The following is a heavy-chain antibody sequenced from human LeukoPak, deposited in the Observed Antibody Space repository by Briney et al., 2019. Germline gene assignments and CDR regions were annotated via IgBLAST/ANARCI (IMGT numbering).Heavy chain of an antibody. CDR2: IYVNGNT. V-gene: IGHV4-4*07. CDR3: ARVVKQWLANFDY. Sequence: PGGSLRLSCATSGFTFSSHDMNWIRQPAGKGLEWIGRIYVNGNTNYNPSLKSRITMSVDTSKNQFSLKLSSVTAADTAVYYCARVVKQWLANFDYWGQGTLVTVSS. CDR1: GFTFSSHD. J-gene: IGHJ4*02. D-gene: IGHD6-19*01.